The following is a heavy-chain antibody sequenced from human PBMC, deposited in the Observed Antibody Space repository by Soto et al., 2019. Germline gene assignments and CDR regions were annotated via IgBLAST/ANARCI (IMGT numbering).Heavy chain of an antibody. J-gene: IGHJ4*02. V-gene: IGHV1-2*02. D-gene: IGHD6-13*01. CDR1: GYTFTGYY. CDR2: IYPNSGGP. Sequence: ASVKGSCKASGYTFTGYYMHWVRQAPGKGLEWMGWIYPNSGGPNYAQKSQGRVPMTRDTSISTAYMELSRLRSDDTAVYYCARDLQKTLAYWGQGTLVTVSS. CDR3: ARDLQKTLAY.